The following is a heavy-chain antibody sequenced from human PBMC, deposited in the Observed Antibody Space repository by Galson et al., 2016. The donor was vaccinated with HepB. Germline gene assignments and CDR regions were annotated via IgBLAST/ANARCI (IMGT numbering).Heavy chain of an antibody. V-gene: IGHV3-74*01. CDR3: GAFRGDSSGYGEY. CDR1: GFIFSSYA. CDR2: ISTDGRTA. Sequence: SLRLSCAASGFIFSSYAMVWVRQAPGKGLVWVSRISTDGRTAKQANSVEGRFPISREKARNTVYLQMNSLTAEDTAVYYCGAFRGDSSGYGEYWSQGTLVTVAS. J-gene: IGHJ4*02. D-gene: IGHD5-18*01.